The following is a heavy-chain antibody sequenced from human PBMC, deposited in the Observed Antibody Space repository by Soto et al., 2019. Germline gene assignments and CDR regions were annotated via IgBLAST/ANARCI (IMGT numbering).Heavy chain of an antibody. Sequence: QVQLQESGPGLVKPSETLSLTCTVSGGSINNYYWSWIRQPPGKGLEWIGYIHYSGSPNYNPSLESPATTSVDTSKIQFSQTLNSVTAADTVVYFCARLTSRQIPNIYSGYIHVWGKGSTVIVSS. V-gene: IGHV4-59*08. J-gene: IGHJ6*03. D-gene: IGHD2-15*01. CDR3: ARLTSRQIPNIYSGYIHV. CDR2: IHYSGSP. CDR1: GGSINNYY.